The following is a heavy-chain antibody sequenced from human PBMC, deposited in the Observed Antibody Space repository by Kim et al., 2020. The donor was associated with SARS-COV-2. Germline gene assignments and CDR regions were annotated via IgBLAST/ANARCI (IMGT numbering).Heavy chain of an antibody. J-gene: IGHJ6*02. CDR3: ARVISGWLGYYYYGMDV. D-gene: IGHD6-19*01. V-gene: IGHV3-30*07. Sequence: VKGRFTISRDNSKNTLYLQMNSLRAEDTAVYYCARVISGWLGYYYYGMDVWGQGTTVTVSS.